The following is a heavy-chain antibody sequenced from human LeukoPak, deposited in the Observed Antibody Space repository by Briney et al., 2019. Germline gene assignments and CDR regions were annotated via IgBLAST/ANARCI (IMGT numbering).Heavy chain of an antibody. J-gene: IGHJ5*02. D-gene: IGHD3-16*01. CDR2: IGSGSAYR. CDR3: TRPLGGVTQFDP. CDR1: GFTFNTYT. Sequence: GGSLRLSCAASGFTFNTYTMNWVRQAPGKGLEWVASIGSGSAYRYYAESVKGRFIISRDNARNSLYLQMNSLETEDTAVYYCTRPLGGVTQFDPWGQGTLVAVSS. V-gene: IGHV3-21*04.